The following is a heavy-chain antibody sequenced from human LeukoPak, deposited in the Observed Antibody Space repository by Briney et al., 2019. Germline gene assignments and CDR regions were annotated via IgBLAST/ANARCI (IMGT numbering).Heavy chain of an antibody. J-gene: IGHJ4*02. CDR2: ISAYTGNT. V-gene: IGHV1-18*04. D-gene: IGHD5-12*01. CDR3: ARSQDIVAIDY. CDR1: GYTFTNYY. Sequence: ASVKVSCKASGYTFTNYYMHWVRQAPGQGLEWMGWISAYTGNTNYAQKLQGRVTMTTDTSTSTAYMELRSLRSDDTAVYYCARSQDIVAIDYWGQGTLVTVSS.